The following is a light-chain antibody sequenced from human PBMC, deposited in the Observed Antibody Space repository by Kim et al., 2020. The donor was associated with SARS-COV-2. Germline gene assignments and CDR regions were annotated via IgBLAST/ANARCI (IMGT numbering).Light chain of an antibody. Sequence: SYELTQPLSVSVALGQTASITCGGNNIGTYNVHWYQLKPGQAPVMVIYRDDNRPSGIPERFSGSNSGHTATLTIRRAQSGDEADSYCQVWTSTTAVFGTG. CDR3: QVWTSTTAV. CDR1: NIGTYN. V-gene: IGLV3-9*01. CDR2: RDD. J-gene: IGLJ1*01.